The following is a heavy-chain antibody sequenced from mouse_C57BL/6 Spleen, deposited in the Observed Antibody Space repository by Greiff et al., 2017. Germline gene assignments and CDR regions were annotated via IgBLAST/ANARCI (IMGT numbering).Heavy chain of an antibody. CDR1: GFTFSSYA. CDR3: AGGGEAMDY. J-gene: IGHJ4*01. Sequence: EVQVVEPGGGLVKPGGSLKLSCAASGFTFSSYAMSWVRQTPEQRLEWVATISDGGGYTYYPDNVKGRFTISRDKAKNTLYLQMSHLKSEDTAMYYCAGGGEAMDYWGQGTSVTVSS. CDR2: ISDGGGYT. V-gene: IGHV5-4*01. D-gene: IGHD1-1*02.